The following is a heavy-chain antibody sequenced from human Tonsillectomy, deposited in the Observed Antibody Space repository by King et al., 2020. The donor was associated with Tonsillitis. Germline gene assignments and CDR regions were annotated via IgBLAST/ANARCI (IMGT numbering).Heavy chain of an antibody. CDR2: IYYSGST. V-gene: IGHV4-59*08. CDR3: ARTMTTYYYYYYMDV. CDR1: GGSISSYY. D-gene: IGHD4-11*01. J-gene: IGHJ6*03. Sequence: QLQESGPGLVKPSETLSLTCTVSGGSISSYYWSWIRQPPGKGLEWIGYIYYSGSTNYNPSLKSRVTISEDTSKNQFSLKLSSVTAADTAVYYCARTMTTYYYYYYMDVWGKGTTVTVSS.